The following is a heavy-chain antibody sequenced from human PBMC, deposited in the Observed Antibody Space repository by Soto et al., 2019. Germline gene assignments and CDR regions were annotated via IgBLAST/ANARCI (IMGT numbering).Heavy chain of an antibody. V-gene: IGHV1-3*01. J-gene: IGHJ1*01. D-gene: IGHD3-10*01. Sequence: ASVKVSCKASGYTFTSYAMHWVRQAPGQRLEWMGWINAGNGNTKYSQKFQGRVTITRDTSASTAYMELSSLRSEDTAVYYCARAGITMVRGAPSEYFQHWGQGTLVTVSS. CDR3: ARAGITMVRGAPSEYFQH. CDR2: INAGNGNT. CDR1: GYTFTSYA.